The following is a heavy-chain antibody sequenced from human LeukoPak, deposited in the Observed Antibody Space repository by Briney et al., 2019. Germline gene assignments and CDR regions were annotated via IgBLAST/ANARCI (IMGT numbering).Heavy chain of an antibody. CDR3: ALSGSFPHDAFDI. CDR2: INPNSGGT. J-gene: IGHJ3*02. D-gene: IGHD1-26*01. CDR1: GYTFTGYY. V-gene: IGHV1-2*04. Sequence: ASVKVSCKASGYTFTGYYMHWVRQAPGQGLEWMEWINPNSGGTNYAQKFQGWVTMTRDTSISTAYMELSRLRSDDTAVYYCALSGSFPHDAFDIWGQGTMVTVSS.